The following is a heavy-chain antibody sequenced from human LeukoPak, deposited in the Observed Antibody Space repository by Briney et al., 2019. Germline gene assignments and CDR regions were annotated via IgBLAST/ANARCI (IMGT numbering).Heavy chain of an antibody. V-gene: IGHV1-2*02. CDR1: GYTFTGYY. D-gene: IGHD3-9*01. CDR3: ARVRDYDILTPFDP. J-gene: IGHJ5*02. Sequence: ASVKLSCNASGYTFTGYYMHWVRQAPGQGLEWMGWINPNSGGTNYAQKFQGRVTMTRATSISTAYMELSRLRSDDTAVYYCARVRDYDILTPFDPWGQGTLVTVSS. CDR2: INPNSGGT.